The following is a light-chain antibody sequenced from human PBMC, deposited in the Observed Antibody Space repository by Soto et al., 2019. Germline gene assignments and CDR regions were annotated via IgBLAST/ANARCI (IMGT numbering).Light chain of an antibody. Sequence: DVVMTQSPLSLPVTPGQPASISCRSTQSLVASDGNTCLQWFKQRPGQSPRRLIYHVSNRDSGVPDRFTGSGSGSDFTLKISRVEAEDVGVYYCMQHAHWPHTFGQGTKLEIK. CDR3: MQHAHWPHT. J-gene: IGKJ2*01. V-gene: IGKV2-30*01. CDR2: HVS. CDR1: QSLVASDGNTC.